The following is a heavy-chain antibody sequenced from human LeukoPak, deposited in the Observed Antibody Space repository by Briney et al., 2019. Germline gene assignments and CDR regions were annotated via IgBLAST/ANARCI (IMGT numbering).Heavy chain of an antibody. Sequence: LRETLSLTCAVSGGSFSSDNWWSWVRQPPGKGLEWIGEVFHSGSTNYNPSLKSRVTISVDTSKNQFSLKLSSVTAADTAVYYCARFEAYGDYVDYWGQGTLVTVSS. CDR3: ARFEAYGDYVDY. CDR1: GGSFSSDNW. V-gene: IGHV4-4*03. CDR2: VFHSGST. D-gene: IGHD4-17*01. J-gene: IGHJ4*02.